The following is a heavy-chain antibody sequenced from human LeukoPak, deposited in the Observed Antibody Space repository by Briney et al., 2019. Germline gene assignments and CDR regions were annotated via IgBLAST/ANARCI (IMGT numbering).Heavy chain of an antibody. J-gene: IGHJ4*02. Sequence: SETLSLTCTASGSSISSYYWSWIRQPPGRGLEWIGHIYSSGTTNYNPSLKSRVTISVDTSKNHFSLKLSSVTAADTAVYYCARETTLMGYSSGLGFNYWGQGALVTVSS. CDR3: ARETTLMGYSSGLGFNY. CDR2: IYSSGTT. CDR1: GSSISSYY. V-gene: IGHV4-59*01. D-gene: IGHD6-19*01.